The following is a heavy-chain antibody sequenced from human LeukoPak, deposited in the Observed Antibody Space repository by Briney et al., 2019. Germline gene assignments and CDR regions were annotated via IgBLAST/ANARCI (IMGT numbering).Heavy chain of an antibody. V-gene: IGHV3-30*02. J-gene: IGHJ4*02. CDR1: GFTFSSYG. Sequence: GGSLRLSCAASGFTFSSYGMHWVRQAPGKGLEWVAFIRYDGSNKYYAHSVKARFTISRDNSKNTLYLQMNSLRAEDTAVYYCAKGFIVVVPAAFDYWGQGTLVTVSS. D-gene: IGHD2-2*01. CDR3: AKGFIVVVPAAFDY. CDR2: IRYDGSNK.